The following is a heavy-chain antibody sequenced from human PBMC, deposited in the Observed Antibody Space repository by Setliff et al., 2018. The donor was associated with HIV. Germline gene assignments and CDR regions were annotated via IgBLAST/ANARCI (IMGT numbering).Heavy chain of an antibody. CDR3: TRRRGPMVRGVDPTPSYYFDY. D-gene: IGHD3-10*01. J-gene: IGHJ4*02. V-gene: IGHV4-39*07. CDR1: GGSINSRTHY. Sequence: PSETLSLTCNVSGGSINSRTHYWSWTRQPPGKGLEWIGEINLSRSTDYNPSLKSRVTISVDTSKNQFSLRLSSVTAGDTAVYYCTRRRGPMVRGVDPTPSYYFDYWGQGTLVTVS. CDR2: INLSRST.